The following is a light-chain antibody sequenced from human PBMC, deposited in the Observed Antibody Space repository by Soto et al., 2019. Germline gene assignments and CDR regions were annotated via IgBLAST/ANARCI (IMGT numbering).Light chain of an antibody. CDR1: QSVSSY. CDR2: DAS. J-gene: IGKJ3*01. CDR3: QQRSNWPIT. Sequence: EIVMTQSPAPLSVSPGERATLSCRASQSVSSYLAWYQQKPGQAPRLLIYDASNRATGIPVRFSGSGSGTDFTLTISSLEPEDFAVYYCQQRSNWPITFGPGTKVDIK. V-gene: IGKV3-11*01.